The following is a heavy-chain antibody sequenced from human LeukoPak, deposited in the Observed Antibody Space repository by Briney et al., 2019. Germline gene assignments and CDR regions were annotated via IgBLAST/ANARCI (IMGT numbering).Heavy chain of an antibody. D-gene: IGHD3-9*01. CDR3: ARGLYDILTGSNDAFDI. CDR1: GFTFSSYW. J-gene: IGHJ3*02. CDR2: IKQDGSEK. Sequence: GGSLRLSCAASGFTFSSYWMSWVRQAPGKGLEWVANIKQDGSEKYYVDSVKGRFTISRDNAKNSLYLQMNSLRAEDTAVYYCARGLYDILTGSNDAFDIWGQGTMVTVSS. V-gene: IGHV3-7*01.